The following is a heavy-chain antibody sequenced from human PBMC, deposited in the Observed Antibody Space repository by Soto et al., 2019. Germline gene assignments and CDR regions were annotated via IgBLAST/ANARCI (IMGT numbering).Heavy chain of an antibody. D-gene: IGHD2-15*01. Sequence: PSETLSLTCIVSGGSISNYYWGWMRQPPGKGLEWIASFFIGGNTYYNPSLKSRVTISVDTSKNQFSLKLSSVTAADTAVYYCARHTPAISISDHWGQGTLVTVSS. V-gene: IGHV4-39*01. J-gene: IGHJ4*02. CDR1: GGSISNYY. CDR2: FFIGGNT. CDR3: ARHTPAISISDH.